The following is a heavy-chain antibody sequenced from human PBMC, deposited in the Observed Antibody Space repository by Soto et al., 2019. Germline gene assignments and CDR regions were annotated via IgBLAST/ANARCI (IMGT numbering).Heavy chain of an antibody. J-gene: IGHJ1*01. CDR2: INDDGSEE. Sequence: QPGGSLRLSCAASRFTFSRYSMNWVRQAPGKGLEWVANINDDGSEEYYLDSVRGRFTISRDNAKNSLFLHMNSLTTEDTAVYFCARELIVGPAEYFQDWGQGTRVTVSS. D-gene: IGHD1-26*01. CDR1: RFTFSRYS. CDR3: ARELIVGPAEYFQD. V-gene: IGHV3-7*01.